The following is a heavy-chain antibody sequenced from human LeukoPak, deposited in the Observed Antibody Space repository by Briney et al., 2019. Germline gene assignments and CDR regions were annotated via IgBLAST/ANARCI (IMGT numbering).Heavy chain of an antibody. CDR2: ISYDGSNK. D-gene: IGHD3-3*01. J-gene: IGHJ6*02. V-gene: IGHV3-30-3*01. CDR3: ARGEYYDFWSGYYPLHYYGMDV. Sequence: PGGSLRLSCAASGFTFSSYAMHWVRQAPGKGLEWVAVISYDGSNKYYADSVKGRFTISRDNSKNTLYLQMNSLRAEDTAVYYCARGEYYDFWSGYYPLHYYGMDVWGQGTTVTVSS. CDR1: GFTFSSYA.